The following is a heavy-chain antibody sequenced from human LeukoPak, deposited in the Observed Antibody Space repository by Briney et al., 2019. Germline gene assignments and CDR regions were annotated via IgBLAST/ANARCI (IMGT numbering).Heavy chain of an antibody. V-gene: IGHV1-2*06. CDR1: GYTFTGYY. CDR2: TNPNSGGT. D-gene: IGHD6-6*01. CDR3: ANEYSSSPWYFDY. J-gene: IGHJ4*02. Sequence: ASVKVSCKASGYTFTGYYMHWVRQAPGQGLEWMGRTNPNSGGTNYAQKFQGRVTMTRDTSISTAYMELSRLRAEDTAVYYCANEYSSSPWYFDYWGQGTLVTVSS.